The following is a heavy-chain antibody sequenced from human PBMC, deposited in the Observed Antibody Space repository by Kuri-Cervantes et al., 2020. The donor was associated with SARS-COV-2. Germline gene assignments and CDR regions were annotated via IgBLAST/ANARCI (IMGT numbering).Heavy chain of an antibody. V-gene: IGHV3-30-3*01. D-gene: IGHD2-2*02. CDR1: GFTFSSYA. CDR2: ISYDGSNK. CDR3: ARANCSSTSCYTGLKYYYYGMDV. J-gene: IGHJ6*02. Sequence: GESLKISCAASGFTFSSYAMHWVRQAPGKGLEWVAVISYDGSNKYYADSVKGRFTISRDNSKNTLYLQMNSLRAEDTAVYYCARANCSSTSCYTGLKYYYYGMDVWGQGTTVTVSS.